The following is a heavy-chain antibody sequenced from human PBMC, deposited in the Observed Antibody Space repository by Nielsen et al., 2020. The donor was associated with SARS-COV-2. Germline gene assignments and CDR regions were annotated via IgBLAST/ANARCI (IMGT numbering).Heavy chain of an antibody. Sequence: WIRQPPGKGLEWIGYIYYSGSTNYNPSLKSRVTISVDTSKNQFSLKLSSVTAADTAVYYCAREAGDSRGLMYYWGQGTLVTVSS. J-gene: IGHJ4*02. V-gene: IGHV4-59*01. D-gene: IGHD3-22*01. CDR2: IYYSGST. CDR3: AREAGDSRGLMYY.